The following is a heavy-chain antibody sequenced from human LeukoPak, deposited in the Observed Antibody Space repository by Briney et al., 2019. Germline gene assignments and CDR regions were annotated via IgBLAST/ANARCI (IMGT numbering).Heavy chain of an antibody. CDR1: GFTFSRYG. CDR3: AKAAASSSGYYYYGMDV. J-gene: IGHJ6*02. V-gene: IGHV3-30*18. Sequence: PGGSLRLSCAASGFTFSRYGMHWVRQAPGKGLEWVAVISYDGSNKYYTDSVKGRFTISRDNSKNTLYLQMNSLRAEDTAVYYCAKAAASSSGYYYYGMDVWGQGTTVTVSS. CDR2: ISYDGSNK. D-gene: IGHD6-6*01.